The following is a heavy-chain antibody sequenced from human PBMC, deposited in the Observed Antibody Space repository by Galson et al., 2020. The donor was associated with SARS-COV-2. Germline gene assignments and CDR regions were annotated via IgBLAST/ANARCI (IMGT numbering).Heavy chain of an antibody. CDR2: IGTAGDT. V-gene: IGHV3-13*01. CDR1: GFTFSSYD. Sequence: GGSLRLSCAASGFTFSSYDMHWVRQATGKGLEWVSAIGTAGDTYYPGSVKGRFTISRENAKNSLYLQMNSLRAGDTAVYYCARGTDTMVRGAIRQYYYYYMDVWGKGTTVTVSS. CDR3: ARGTDTMVRGAIRQYYYYYMDV. D-gene: IGHD3-10*01. J-gene: IGHJ6*03.